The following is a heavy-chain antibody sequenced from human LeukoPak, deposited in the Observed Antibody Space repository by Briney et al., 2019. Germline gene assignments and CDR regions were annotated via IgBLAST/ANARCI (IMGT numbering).Heavy chain of an antibody. CDR1: GGSFSWYY. CDR2: IHPSGST. Sequence: SETLSLTCTIYGGSFSWYYWSRIRQPPGKGLEWIGEIHPSGSTNFNPSLKSRVSISVDTSKNQFSLILTSVTAADTGVYYCSRGRDQSKTGDSWGQGTVVTVSS. J-gene: IGHJ4*02. V-gene: IGHV4-34*01. CDR3: SRGRDQSKTGDS. D-gene: IGHD2-2*01.